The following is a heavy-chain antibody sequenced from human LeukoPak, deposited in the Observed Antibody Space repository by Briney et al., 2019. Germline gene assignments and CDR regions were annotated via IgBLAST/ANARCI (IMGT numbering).Heavy chain of an antibody. CDR2: IWYDGSNK. V-gene: IGHV3-33*08. CDR1: GFTFSSYG. D-gene: IGHD3-22*01. CDR3: ARGLFGSGYYYYFDY. J-gene: IGHJ4*02. Sequence: GGSLRLSCAASGFTFSSYGMHWVRQAPGKGLEWVAVIWYDGSNKYYADSVKGRFTISRDNSKNTLYLQMNSLRAEDTAVYYCARGLFGSGYYYYFDYWGQGTLVTVSS.